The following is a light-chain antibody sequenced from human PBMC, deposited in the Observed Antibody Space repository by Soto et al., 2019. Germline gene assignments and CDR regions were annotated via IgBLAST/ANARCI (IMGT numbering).Light chain of an antibody. CDR3: KSYAGSNTYV. V-gene: IGLV2-11*01. CDR1: SSDVGGYNY. CDR2: DVS. J-gene: IGLJ1*01. Sequence: QSALTQPSSVSGSPGQSVTISCTGTSSDVGGYNYVSWSQQHPGKAPKLMIYDVSKRPSGVPDRFSGSKSGNTASLTVSGLQAADEADYFCKSYAGSNTYVFGSGTKVTVL.